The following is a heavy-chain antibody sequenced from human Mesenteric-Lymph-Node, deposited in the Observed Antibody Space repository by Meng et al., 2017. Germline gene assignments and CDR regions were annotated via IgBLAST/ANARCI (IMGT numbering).Heavy chain of an antibody. D-gene: IGHD3-10*01. CDR1: GYTFASYG. J-gene: IGHJ4*02. CDR3: ARGTPGRSYSDY. Sequence: QMHLLEAGAEVKRPGPSVRVSCEGSGYTFASYGISWLRQAHGQGLEWMGWFVNNVDTYSAQKFQGRVTMTTDTHTSTAFMELRSLRSDDTAVYYCARGTPGRSYSDYWGQGTLVTVSS. V-gene: IGHV1-18*01. CDR2: FVNNVDT.